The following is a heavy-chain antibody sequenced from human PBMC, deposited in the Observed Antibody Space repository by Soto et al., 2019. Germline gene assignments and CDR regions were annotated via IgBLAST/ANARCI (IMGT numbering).Heavy chain of an antibody. CDR2: IWYDGSNK. CDR3: ARDPMIVVTMIDY. D-gene: IGHD3-22*01. Sequence: VQLVESGGGVVQPGRSLRLSCAASGFTFSSYGMHWVRQAPGKGLEWVAVIWYDGSNKYYADSVKGRFTISRDNSKNTLYLQMNSLRAEDTAVYYCARDPMIVVTMIDYWGQGTLVTVSS. V-gene: IGHV3-33*01. CDR1: GFTFSSYG. J-gene: IGHJ4*02.